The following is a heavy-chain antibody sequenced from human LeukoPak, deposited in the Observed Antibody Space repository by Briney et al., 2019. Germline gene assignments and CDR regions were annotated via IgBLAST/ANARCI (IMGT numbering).Heavy chain of an antibody. J-gene: IGHJ4*02. D-gene: IGHD3-3*01. CDR1: GFSFSSSW. CDR3: ARGAFGGLDY. Sequence: PGGSLRLSCAASGFSFSSSWMHWVRQAPGKGLVWVSRINSDGSSTDYADSVKGRFTISRDNAKNTLFLQMNSLRAEDTAVYYCARGAFGGLDYWGQGTLVTVSS. V-gene: IGHV3-74*01. CDR2: INSDGSST.